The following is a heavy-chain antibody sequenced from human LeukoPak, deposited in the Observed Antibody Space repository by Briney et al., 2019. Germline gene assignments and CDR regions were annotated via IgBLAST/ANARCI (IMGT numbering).Heavy chain of an antibody. CDR3: VRDVGAVRGEVYFDY. CDR2: ITGSGPYM. J-gene: IGHJ4*02. CDR1: GFTFSTFA. D-gene: IGHD3-10*01. V-gene: IGHV3-21*06. Sequence: GGSLRLSCAASGFTFSTFAMHWVRLSPGKELEWVSSITGSGPYMLYADSVKHRFTISRDNTKNLLYLEMNSLRAVDTAMYFCVRDVGAVRGEVYFDYWGQGTLVTVSS.